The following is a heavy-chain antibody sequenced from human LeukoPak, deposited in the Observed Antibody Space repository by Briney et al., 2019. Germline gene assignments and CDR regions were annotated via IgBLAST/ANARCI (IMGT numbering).Heavy chain of an antibody. V-gene: IGHV1-69*05. CDR3: AYCSGGSCSFPTEPDP. D-gene: IGHD2-15*01. Sequence: SVKVSRKASGGTFSSYAISWVRQAPGQGLEWMGRIIPIFGTANYAQKFQGRVTITTDESTSTAYMELSSLRSEDTAVYYCAYCSGGSCSFPTEPDPWGQGTLVTVSS. CDR2: IIPIFGTA. J-gene: IGHJ5*02. CDR1: GGTFSSYA.